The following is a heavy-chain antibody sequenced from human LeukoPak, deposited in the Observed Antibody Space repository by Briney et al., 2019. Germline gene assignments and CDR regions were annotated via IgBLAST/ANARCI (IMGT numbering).Heavy chain of an antibody. Sequence: SETLSLTCTVSGGSISSYYWSWIRQPPGKGLEWIGYIYYSGSTNYNPSLESRVTISVDTYKNQFSLKLSSVTAADTAVYYCARVGDGYNFDYWGQGTLVTVSS. CDR1: GGSISSYY. D-gene: IGHD5-24*01. J-gene: IGHJ4*02. V-gene: IGHV4-59*01. CDR2: IYYSGST. CDR3: ARVGDGYNFDY.